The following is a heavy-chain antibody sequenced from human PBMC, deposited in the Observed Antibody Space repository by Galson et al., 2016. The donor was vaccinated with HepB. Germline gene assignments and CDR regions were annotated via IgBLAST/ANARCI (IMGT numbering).Heavy chain of an antibody. CDR1: GGTFSSYV. CDR3: ARDGGRYCSSTSCSVVEFDP. J-gene: IGHJ5*02. Sequence: SVKVSCKASGGTFSSYVIRWVRQAPGQGLEWMGEIIPIFGTANYAQKFQGRVTITADKSTSTAYMELSSLRSEDTAVYYCARDGGRYCSSTSCSVVEFDPWGQGNVVTVAS. D-gene: IGHD2-2*01. CDR2: IIPIFGTA. V-gene: IGHV1-69*06.